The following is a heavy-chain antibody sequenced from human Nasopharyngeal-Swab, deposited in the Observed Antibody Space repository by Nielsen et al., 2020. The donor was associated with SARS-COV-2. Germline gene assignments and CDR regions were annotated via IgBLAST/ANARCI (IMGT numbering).Heavy chain of an antibody. Sequence: GGSLRLSCAASGFTFSSYSMNWVRQAPGKGLEWVSSISSSSSYIYYADSVKGRFTISRDNAKNSLYLQMNSLRAEETAVYYCARDDGDYADYWGQGTLVTVSS. CDR2: ISSSSSYI. V-gene: IGHV3-21*01. D-gene: IGHD4-17*01. CDR3: ARDDGDYADY. J-gene: IGHJ4*02. CDR1: GFTFSSYS.